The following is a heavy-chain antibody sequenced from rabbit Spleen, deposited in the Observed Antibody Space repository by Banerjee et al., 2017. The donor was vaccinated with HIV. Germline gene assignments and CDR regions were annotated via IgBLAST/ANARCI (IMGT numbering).Heavy chain of an antibody. D-gene: IGHD1-1*01. CDR1: GFDLSHYYY. CDR3: ARDLVGVIGWNFYL. Sequence: QSLEESGGDLVKPGGTLTLTCTASGFDLSHYYYMCWVRQAPVKGLEWIACIYGDSSGSTYYASWAKGRFTISKTSSTTVTLRMTSLTAADRAAYFCARDLVGVIGWNFYLWGPGTLVTVS. V-gene: IGHV1S40*01. CDR2: IYGDSSGST. J-gene: IGHJ4*01.